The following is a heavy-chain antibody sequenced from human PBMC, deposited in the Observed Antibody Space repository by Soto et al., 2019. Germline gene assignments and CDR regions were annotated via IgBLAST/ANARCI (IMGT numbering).Heavy chain of an antibody. Sequence: QVQLVQSGAEVKKPGSSVKVSCKASGGTFSSYTISWVRQAPGQGLEWMGMLIPILGIANYEQKFQGRVTITADKCTSTAYMELSISRSEATAVYYCARDPRAYDLPAYWGQGTLVTVSS. V-gene: IGHV1-69*08. J-gene: IGHJ4*02. CDR1: GGTFSSYT. D-gene: IGHD3-3*01. CDR3: ARDPRAYDLPAY. CDR2: LIPILGIA.